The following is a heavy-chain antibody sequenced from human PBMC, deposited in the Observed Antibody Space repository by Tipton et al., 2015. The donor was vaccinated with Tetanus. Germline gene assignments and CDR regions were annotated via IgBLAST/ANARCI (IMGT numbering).Heavy chain of an antibody. CDR3: AREADCSGGSCFSGGFEN. V-gene: IGHV3-33*01. CDR2: SWGDGTDK. CDR1: GLIFSSDC. D-gene: IGHD2-15*01. Sequence: SLRLSCAASGLIFSSDCIHWVRQAPGKGLEWVGGSWGDGTDKYYADSVKVRFTISRDNSKYTLYLQMNRLRAEDTAEYYCAREADCSGGSCFSGGFENWGQGTQVPVSS. J-gene: IGHJ4*02.